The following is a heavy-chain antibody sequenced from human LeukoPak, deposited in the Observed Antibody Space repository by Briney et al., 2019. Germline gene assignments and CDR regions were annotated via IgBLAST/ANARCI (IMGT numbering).Heavy chain of an antibody. J-gene: IGHJ4*02. CDR3: ASDPGVAAAVDY. V-gene: IGHV3-21*01. D-gene: IGHD6-13*01. CDR1: GFTLSTYA. CDR2: ISGSGKDT. Sequence: GGSLRLSCAATGFTLSTYAMNWVRQAPGKGLECVSTISGSGKDTYYADSVKGRFTISRDNAKNSLYLQMNSLRAEDTAVYYCASDPGVAAAVDYWGQGTLVTVSS.